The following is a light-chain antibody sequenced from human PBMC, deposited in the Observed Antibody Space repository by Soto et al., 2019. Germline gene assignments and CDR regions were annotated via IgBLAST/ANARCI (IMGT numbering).Light chain of an antibody. V-gene: IGKV1-39*01. J-gene: IGKJ1*01. Sequence: DIPMTQSPSSLSASVGDRVTITCRASQSISNYLNWYQQKPGKAPKLLMYAASSLQSGVPSRFSGSGSGTDFTLTINSLQPEDFATYSCQQSHSTPWTFGQGTKVEIK. CDR2: AAS. CDR3: QQSHSTPWT. CDR1: QSISNY.